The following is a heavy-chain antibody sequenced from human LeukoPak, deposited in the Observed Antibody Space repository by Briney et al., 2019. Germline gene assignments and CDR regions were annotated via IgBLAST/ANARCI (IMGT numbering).Heavy chain of an antibody. CDR2: ISSSSSYI. J-gene: IGHJ4*02. CDR1: GFTFSSYS. D-gene: IGHD2-2*01. V-gene: IGHV3-21*01. CDR3: ARDAPGEPIVVVPAAMAH. Sequence: GGSLRLSCAASGFTFSSYSMNLVSQAPGKGLEWVSSISSSSSYIYYADSVKGRFTISRDNAKNSLYLQMNSLRAEDTAVYYCARDAPGEPIVVVPAAMAHWGQGTLVTVSS.